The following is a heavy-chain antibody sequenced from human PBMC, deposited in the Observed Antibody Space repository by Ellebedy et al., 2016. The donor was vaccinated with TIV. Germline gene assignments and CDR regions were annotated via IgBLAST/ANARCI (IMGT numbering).Heavy chain of an antibody. CDR1: GGSVSSGSYY. CDR3: ARDQRGLYGMDV. CDR2: LYYSGST. V-gene: IGHV4-61*01. J-gene: IGHJ6*02. Sequence: MPSETLSLTCTVSGGSVSSGSYYWNWIRQPPGKGLEWIGYLYYSGSTNYNPSLKSRVTISVDTSKNQFSLKLSSVTAADTAVYFCARDQRGLYGMDVWGQGTTVTVAS.